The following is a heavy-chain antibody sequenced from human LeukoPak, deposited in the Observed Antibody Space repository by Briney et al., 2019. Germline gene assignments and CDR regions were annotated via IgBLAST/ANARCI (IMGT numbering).Heavy chain of an antibody. J-gene: IGHJ3*02. CDR1: GFTFSSYG. CDR2: IRYDGTYQ. CDR3: AKSVVYRVLRGAFDI. D-gene: IGHD2-2*01. V-gene: IGHV3-30*02. Sequence: GGSLRLSCAASGFTFSSYGMHWVRQAPGKGLEWVAFIRYDGTYQYYADSVKGRFTISRDNSKNTLYLQMNSLRAEDTAVYYCAKSVVYRVLRGAFDIWGQGTMVTVSS.